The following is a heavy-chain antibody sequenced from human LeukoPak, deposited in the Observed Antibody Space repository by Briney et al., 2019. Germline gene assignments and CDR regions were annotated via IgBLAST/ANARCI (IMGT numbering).Heavy chain of an antibody. J-gene: IGHJ4*02. V-gene: IGHV3-7*04. Sequence: GGSLRLSCAASGFTFSGFGMSWFRQAPTKGLEWVANIKYDGSDKLYVDSVKGRFTVSRDNANNSLYLQMNGLRAEDTAVYYCVRGGGSFDSWGQGTLVTVSS. CDR3: VRGGGSFDS. CDR1: GFTFSGFG. D-gene: IGHD3-16*01. CDR2: IKYDGSDK.